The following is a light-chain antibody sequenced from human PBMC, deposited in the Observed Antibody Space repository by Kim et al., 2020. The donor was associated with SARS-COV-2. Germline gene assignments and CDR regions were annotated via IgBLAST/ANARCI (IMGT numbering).Light chain of an antibody. V-gene: IGLV3-19*01. CDR3: NSRDSSGNHLSVV. J-gene: IGLJ2*01. CDR2: GKN. Sequence: SSELTHDPAVSVALGQTVRITCQGDSLRSYYASWYQQKPGQAPVLVIYGKNNRPSGIPDRFSGSSSGNTASLTITGAQAEDEADYYCNSRDSSGNHLSVV. CDR1: SLRSYY.